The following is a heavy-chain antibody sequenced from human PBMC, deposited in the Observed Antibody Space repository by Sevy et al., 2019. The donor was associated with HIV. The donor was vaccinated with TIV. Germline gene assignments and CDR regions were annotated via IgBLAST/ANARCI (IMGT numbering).Heavy chain of an antibody. V-gene: IGHV3-23*01. D-gene: IGHD2-8*01. CDR3: AREGCTKPHDY. Sequence: GGSLRLSCAASGFTFSKYSMSWVRQPPGKGLEWVSTLYFGCGEINYEDSVKGRFTISRDNSKSSVYLQMNNLRPEDTAVYYCAREGCTKPHDYWGQGTLVTVSS. J-gene: IGHJ4*02. CDR2: LYFGCGEI. CDR1: GFTFSKYS.